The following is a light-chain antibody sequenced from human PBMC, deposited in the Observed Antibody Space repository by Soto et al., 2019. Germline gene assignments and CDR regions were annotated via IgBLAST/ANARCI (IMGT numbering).Light chain of an antibody. CDR2: GAS. V-gene: IGKV3-15*01. CDR3: QQYNYWPLT. J-gene: IGKJ3*01. CDR1: PSVGSY. Sequence: EIVMTQSPAILSLSPEVRTTLSCRASPSVGSYLAWYQQKPGQAPRLLIYGASTGATGIPARFSVSGSGTDFTLTISSLQSEDFAVSYCQQYNYWPLTFGPGTKVDIK.